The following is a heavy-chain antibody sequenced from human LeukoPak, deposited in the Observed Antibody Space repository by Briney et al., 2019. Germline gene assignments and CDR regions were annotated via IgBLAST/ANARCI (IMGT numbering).Heavy chain of an antibody. V-gene: IGHV1-8*01. CDR2: MNPNSGNT. J-gene: IGHJ6*01. D-gene: IGHD2-2*01. CDR3: ARENGVVPAAAGTAEGMDG. Sequence: ASVKVSCKASGYTFTSYDINWVRQATGQGLEWMGWMNPNSGNTGYAQKFQGRVTMTRNTSISTAYMELSSLRSEDTAVYYCARENGVVPAAAGTAEGMDGWGKGATVTVPP. CDR1: GYTFTSYD.